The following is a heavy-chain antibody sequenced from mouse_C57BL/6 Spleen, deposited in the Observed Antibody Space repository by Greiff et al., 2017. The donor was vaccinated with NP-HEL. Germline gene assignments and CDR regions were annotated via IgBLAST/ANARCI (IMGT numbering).Heavy chain of an antibody. V-gene: IGHV2-2*01. J-gene: IGHJ3*01. CDR3: ARNGDYEFAY. CDR2: IWSGGST. Sequence: VKLVESGPGLVQPSQSLSITCTVSGFSLTSYGVHWVRQSPGKGLEWLGVIWSGGSTDYNAAFISRLSISKDNSKSQVFFKMNSLQAYDTAIYYCARNGDYEFAYWGQGTLVTVSA. D-gene: IGHD2-4*01. CDR1: GFSLTSYG.